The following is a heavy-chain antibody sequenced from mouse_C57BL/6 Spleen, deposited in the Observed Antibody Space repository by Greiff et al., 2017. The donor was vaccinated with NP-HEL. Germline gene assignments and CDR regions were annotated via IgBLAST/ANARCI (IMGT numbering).Heavy chain of an antibody. CDR3: ARYDYDEGYYFDY. CDR2: IYPGDGDT. Sequence: QVQLQQSGAELVKPGASVKISCKASGYAFSSYWLNWVKQRPGKGLEWIGQIYPGDGDTSYNGKFKGKATLTADKSSSTAYMQLSSLTSEDSAVYFCARYDYDEGYYFDYWGQGTTLTVSS. J-gene: IGHJ2*01. CDR1: GYAFSSYW. D-gene: IGHD2-4*01. V-gene: IGHV1-80*01.